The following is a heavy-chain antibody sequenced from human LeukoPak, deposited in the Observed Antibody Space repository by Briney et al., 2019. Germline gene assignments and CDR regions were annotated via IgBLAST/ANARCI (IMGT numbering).Heavy chain of an antibody. Sequence: ASVKVSSEPSGYTFTGSYMQLVTQAPGQGLEWMGWINPNSGGTNYAQKFQGRVTMTRDTSISTAYMELSRLRSDDTAVYYCARESAIAAALDYWGQGTLVTVSS. V-gene: IGHV1-2*02. J-gene: IGHJ4*02. CDR3: ARESAIAAALDY. CDR1: GYTFTGSY. D-gene: IGHD6-13*01. CDR2: INPNSGGT.